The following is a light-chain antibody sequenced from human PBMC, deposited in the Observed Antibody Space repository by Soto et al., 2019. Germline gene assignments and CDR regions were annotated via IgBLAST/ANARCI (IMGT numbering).Light chain of an antibody. J-gene: IGKJ4*01. CDR3: QQTYSGPLT. V-gene: IGKV1-39*01. CDR1: QDITKY. CDR2: TAS. Sequence: DIQLTQSPSPLSASLGDSVTITCQAGQDITKYLNWYQHKPGKAPKVLIYTASSLQSGVPSRFSGIGSGTDFTLSISSLQPEDFATYYCQQTYSGPLTFGGGTKVDI.